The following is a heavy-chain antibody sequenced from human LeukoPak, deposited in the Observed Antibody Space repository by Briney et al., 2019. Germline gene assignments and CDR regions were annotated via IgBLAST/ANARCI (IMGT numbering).Heavy chain of an antibody. J-gene: IGHJ4*02. CDR3: ARDVPPTDGGNSL. CDR2: IYYSGST. D-gene: IGHD4-23*01. V-gene: IGHV4-59*01. Sequence: SGTLSLTCTVSGGSISSYYWSWIRQPPGKGLEWIGYIYYSGSTNYNPSLKSRVTISVDTSKNQFSLKLSSVTAADTAVYYCARDVPPTDGGNSLWGQGTLVTVSS. CDR1: GGSISSYY.